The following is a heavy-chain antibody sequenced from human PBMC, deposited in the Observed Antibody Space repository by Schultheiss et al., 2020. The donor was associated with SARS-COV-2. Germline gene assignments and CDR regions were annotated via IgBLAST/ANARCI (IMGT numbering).Heavy chain of an antibody. CDR1: GFTFSSYW. CDR3: ARDGVAVVYAILDYYYMDV. V-gene: IGHV3-21*01. CDR2: ISSSSSYI. D-gene: IGHD2-8*02. J-gene: IGHJ6*03. Sequence: GALRLSCAASGFTFSSYWMSWVRQAPGKGLEWVSSISSSSSYIYYADSVKGRFTISRDNAKNSLYLQMNSLRAEDTAVYYCARDGVAVVYAILDYYYMDVWGKGTTVTVSS.